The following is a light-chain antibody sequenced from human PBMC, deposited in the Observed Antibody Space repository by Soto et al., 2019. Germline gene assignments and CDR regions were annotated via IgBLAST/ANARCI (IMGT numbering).Light chain of an antibody. CDR3: QQYGTSEII. V-gene: IGKV3-20*01. Sequence: EFVWTQSPGTLSLSPGGRTTLSCRASQSLTNSFIAWYQQRPGQAPRLLIYDTSSRASGIPDRFSGSGSGTDFTLTISRLETEDFAVFYCQQYGTSEIIFGQGTRLEIK. CDR2: DTS. J-gene: IGKJ5*01. CDR1: QSLTNSF.